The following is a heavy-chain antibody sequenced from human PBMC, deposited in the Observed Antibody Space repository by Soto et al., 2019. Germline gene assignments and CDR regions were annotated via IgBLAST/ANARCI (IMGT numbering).Heavy chain of an antibody. CDR1: GYTFTSYA. CDR3: ARLHPGHYYGSGTYGMDV. V-gene: IGHV1-3*01. Sequence: ASVKVSCKASGYTFTSYAMHWVRQAPGQRLEWMGWINAGNGNTKYSQKFQGRVTITRDTSASTAYVELSSLRSEDTAVYYCARLHPGHYYGSGTYGMDVWGQGTTVTVSS. CDR2: INAGNGNT. J-gene: IGHJ6*02. D-gene: IGHD3-10*01.